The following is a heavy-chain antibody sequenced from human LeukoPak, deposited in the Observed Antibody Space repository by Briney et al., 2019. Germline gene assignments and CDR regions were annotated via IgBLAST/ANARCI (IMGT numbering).Heavy chain of an antibody. J-gene: IGHJ5*02. D-gene: IGHD6-13*01. CDR1: GYTFTSYG. Sequence: GASVKVSCKASGYTFTSYGISWVRQAPGQGLEWMGWINPNNGGTNYAQKFQGRVTMTRDTSISTAYMELSRLRSDDTAVYYCASRIAAAGSLTGRTGVGWFDPWGQGTLVTVSS. CDR2: INPNNGGT. CDR3: ASRIAAAGSLTGRTGVGWFDP. V-gene: IGHV1-2*02.